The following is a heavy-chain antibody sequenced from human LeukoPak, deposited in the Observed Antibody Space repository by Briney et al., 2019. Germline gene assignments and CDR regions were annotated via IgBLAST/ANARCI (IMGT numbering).Heavy chain of an antibody. CDR3: ARGLGEGYPDY. CDR1: GGSFSGFY. D-gene: IGHD5-24*01. Sequence: PSETLSLTCAVHGGSFSGFYWTWMRQPPGKELEWIGEIKHGGFTSYHPSLKSRVTMSEDTSNNQFSLKLTPVTAADTAVYYCARGLGEGYPDYWGPGTLVTVSS. CDR2: IKHGGFT. J-gene: IGHJ4*02. V-gene: IGHV4-34*01.